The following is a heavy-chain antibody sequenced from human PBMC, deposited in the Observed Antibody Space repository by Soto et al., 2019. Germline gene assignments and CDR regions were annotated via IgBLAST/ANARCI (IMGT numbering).Heavy chain of an antibody. CDR1: GGSISSGGYY. D-gene: IGHD3-3*01. J-gene: IGHJ6*02. CDR2: IYYSGST. Sequence: SETLSLTCTVSGGSISSGGYYWSWIRQHPGKGLEWIGYIYYSGSTYYNPSLKSRVTISVDTSKNQFSLKLSSVTAADTAVYYCARDLRGYYDFWSGSLGMDVWGQGTTVTVSS. V-gene: IGHV4-31*03. CDR3: ARDLRGYYDFWSGSLGMDV.